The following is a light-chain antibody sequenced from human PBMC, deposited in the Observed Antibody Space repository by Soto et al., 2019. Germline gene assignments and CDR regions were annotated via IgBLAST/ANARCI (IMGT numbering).Light chain of an antibody. CDR3: QQYYNFRWT. CDR1: QTISNY. Sequence: DIQMTQSPSSLSASVGDRVTITCRASQTISNYLNWYQQKSGKAPKVLIFDGSTLESGVPLRFSGSGSGTEFARTISSLQPDDVATYYCQQYYNFRWTLGQATKVDIK. CDR2: DGS. J-gene: IGKJ1*01. V-gene: IGKV1-5*01.